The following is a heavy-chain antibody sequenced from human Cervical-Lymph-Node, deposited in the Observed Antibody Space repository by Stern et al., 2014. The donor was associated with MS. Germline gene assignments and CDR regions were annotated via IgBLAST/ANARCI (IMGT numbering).Heavy chain of an antibody. J-gene: IGHJ5*02. CDR3: ASANCSSTSCPNWFDP. CDR2: LHYSGIT. D-gene: IGHD2-2*01. V-gene: IGHV4-30-4*01. CDR1: GGSISSGDYY. Sequence: QVQLQESGPELVKPSPTLSLTCTVSGGSISSGDYYWSWIRPPPGNGLEWIGYLHYSGITYDNPSLKSRVTISVDTSKNQFSLKLSSVTAADTAVYYCASANCSSTSCPNWFDPWGQGTLVTVSS.